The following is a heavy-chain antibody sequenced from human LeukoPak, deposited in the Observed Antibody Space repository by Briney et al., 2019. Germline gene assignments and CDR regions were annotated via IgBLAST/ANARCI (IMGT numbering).Heavy chain of an antibody. Sequence: GASVKVSCKASGYTFTGYYMHWVRQAPGQGLEWMGWINPNSGGTNYAQKFQGRVTMTRDTSISTACMELSRLRSDDTAVYYCARDTVNHYYYYMDVWGKGTTVTVSS. CDR3: ARDTVNHYYYYMDV. CDR1: GYTFTGYY. CDR2: INPNSGGT. J-gene: IGHJ6*03. D-gene: IGHD4-11*01. V-gene: IGHV1-2*02.